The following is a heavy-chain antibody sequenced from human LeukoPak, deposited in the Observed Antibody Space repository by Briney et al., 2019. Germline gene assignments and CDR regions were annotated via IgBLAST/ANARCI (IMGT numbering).Heavy chain of an antibody. CDR2: IYYSGST. Sequence: PSETLSLTCTVSGGSISISSYYWGWIRQPPGKGLEWIGSIYYSGSTYYNPSLKSRVTISVDTSKNQFSLKLSSVTAADTAVYYCASRVTYCSSTSCYSPADYWGQGTLVTASS. V-gene: IGHV4-39*01. CDR1: GGSISISSYY. D-gene: IGHD2-2*02. J-gene: IGHJ4*02. CDR3: ASRVTYCSSTSCYSPADY.